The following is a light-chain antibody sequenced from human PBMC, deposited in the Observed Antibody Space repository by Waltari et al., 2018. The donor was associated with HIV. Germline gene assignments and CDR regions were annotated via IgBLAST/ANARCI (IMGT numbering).Light chain of an antibody. Sequence: QSVLTQPPSASGTPGQRVTISRSGSSSNIGSNTVSWYQQVPGTAPKVFIYSNDDRPSGVPDRFSGSKSGTSASLAISGLQSEDEADYYCATWDDSLNGWVFGGGTKVTVL. V-gene: IGLV1-44*01. J-gene: IGLJ3*02. CDR1: SSNIGSNT. CDR2: SND. CDR3: ATWDDSLNGWV.